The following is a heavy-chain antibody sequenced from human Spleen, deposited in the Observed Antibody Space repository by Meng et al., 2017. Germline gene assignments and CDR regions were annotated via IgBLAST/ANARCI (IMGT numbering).Heavy chain of an antibody. CDR3: VKHSSDWSLDS. V-gene: IGHV1-2*06. CDR2: INPSGNA. CDR1: GYSFTGYY. J-gene: IGHJ4*02. Sequence: QVQLVQSGAEVKKPGASVKVSCKASGYSFTGYYMHWVRQGPGQGLEWMGRINPSGNANYAQKFQGRVTMTTDTSTTTAYMELRSLRSDDSALYYCVKHSSDWSLDSWGQGTLVTVSS. D-gene: IGHD6-19*01.